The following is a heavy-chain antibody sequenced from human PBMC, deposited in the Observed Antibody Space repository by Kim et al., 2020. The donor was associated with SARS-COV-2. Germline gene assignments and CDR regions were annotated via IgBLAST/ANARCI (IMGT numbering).Heavy chain of an antibody. J-gene: IGHJ4*02. D-gene: IGHD6-13*01. Sequence: DSVKGRFTISRDNAKNSLYLQMNSLRAEDTAVYYCARGGSSSWYFSSFLPYWGQGTLVTVSS. V-gene: IGHV3-21*01. CDR3: ARGGSSSWYFSSFLPY.